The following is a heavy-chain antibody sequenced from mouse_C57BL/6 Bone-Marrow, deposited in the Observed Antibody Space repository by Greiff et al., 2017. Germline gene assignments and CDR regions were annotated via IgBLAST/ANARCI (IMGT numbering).Heavy chain of an antibody. CDR3: TRKGHYSNYGAWFAY. CDR1: RFTFSSYA. Sequence: EVKLVESGEGLVKPGGSLKLSCAASRFTFSSYAMSWVRQTPEKRLEWVAYISSGGDYIYYADTVKGRFTISRDNARNTLYLQMSSLKSENTAMYDCTRKGHYSNYGAWFAYWGQGTLVTVSA. CDR2: ISSGGDYI. J-gene: IGHJ3*01. D-gene: IGHD2-5*01. V-gene: IGHV5-9-1*02.